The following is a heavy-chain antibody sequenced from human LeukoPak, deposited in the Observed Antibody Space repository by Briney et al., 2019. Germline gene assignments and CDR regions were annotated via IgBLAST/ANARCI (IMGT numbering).Heavy chain of an antibody. D-gene: IGHD1-26*01. CDR3: ARVRDSGSYYFDY. V-gene: IGHV4-34*01. CDR1: GGSFSGYY. J-gene: IGHJ4*02. CDR2: INHSGST. Sequence: SETLSLTCAVYGGSFSGYYWSWIRQPPGKGLEWIGEINHSGSTNYNPSLKSRATISVDTSKNQFSLKLSSVTAADTAVYYCARVRDSGSYYFDYWGQGTLVTVSS.